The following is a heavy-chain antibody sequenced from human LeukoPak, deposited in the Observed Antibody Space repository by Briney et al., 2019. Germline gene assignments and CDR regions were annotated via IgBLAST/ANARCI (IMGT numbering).Heavy chain of an antibody. D-gene: IGHD3-10*01. CDR3: ARDSRYGSGSPPGFDY. J-gene: IGHJ4*02. CDR2: IYYSGST. CDR1: GGSISSGGYY. V-gene: IGHV4-31*03. Sequence: PSETLSLTCTVSGGSISSGGYYWSWIRQHPGKGLEWIGYIYYSGSTYYNPSLKSRVTISVDTSKNQFSLKLSSVTVADTAVYYCARDSRYGSGSPPGFDYWGQGTLVTVSS.